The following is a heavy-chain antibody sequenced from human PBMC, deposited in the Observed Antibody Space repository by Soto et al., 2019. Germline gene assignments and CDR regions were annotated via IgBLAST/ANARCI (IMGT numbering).Heavy chain of an antibody. J-gene: IGHJ6*02. CDR2: INHSGST. CDR1: GGSFSGYY. CDR3: AREFGEFGYYYYYYGMDV. D-gene: IGHD3-10*01. V-gene: IGHV4-34*01. Sequence: SETLSLTCAVYGGSFSGYYWSWIRQPPGKGLEWIGEINHSGSTNYNPSLKSRVTISVDTSKNQFSLKLSSVTAADTAVYYCAREFGEFGYYYYYYGMDVWGQGTTVTVSS.